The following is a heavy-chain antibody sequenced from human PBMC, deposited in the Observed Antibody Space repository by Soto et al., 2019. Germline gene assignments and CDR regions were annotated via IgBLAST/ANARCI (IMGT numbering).Heavy chain of an antibody. CDR1: GGSISSYY. CDR2: IHYSGSA. CDR3: ARPYWGSSGGVFDI. D-gene: IGHD7-27*01. Sequence: SETLSLTCTVSGGSISSYYWSWIRQAPGKGLEWIGYIHYSGSASYNPSLKSRDSISVDTSKNQFSLRLTSVTAADTALYYCARPYWGSSGGVFDIWGQGTMVTVSS. V-gene: IGHV4-59*01. J-gene: IGHJ3*02.